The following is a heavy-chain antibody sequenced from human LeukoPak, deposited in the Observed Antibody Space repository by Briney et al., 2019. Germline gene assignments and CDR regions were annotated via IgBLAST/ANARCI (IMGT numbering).Heavy chain of an antibody. J-gene: IGHJ3*02. CDR1: GFTFSNYW. V-gene: IGHV3-7*01. CDR3: ARDGVATIPDAFDI. Sequence: GGSLRLSCAASGFTFSNYWMSWVRQAPGKGLEWVANIKQDGSEKYYVDSVKGRFTISRDNAKNSLYLQMNSLRAEDTAVYYCARDGVATIPDAFDIWGQGTMVTVSS. D-gene: IGHD5-12*01. CDR2: IKQDGSEK.